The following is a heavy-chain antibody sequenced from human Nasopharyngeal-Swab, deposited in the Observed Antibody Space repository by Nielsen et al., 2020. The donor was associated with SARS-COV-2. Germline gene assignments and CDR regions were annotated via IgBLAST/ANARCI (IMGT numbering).Heavy chain of an antibody. D-gene: IGHD6-13*01. CDR2: INSDGSST. V-gene: IGHV3-74*01. Sequence: GGSLRLSCAASGFTFCSYWMHRVRQAPGKGLVWVSRINSDGSSTSYADSVKGRFTISRDHAKNTLYLQMNSLRAEDTGVYYCARDGVLYYYGMDVWGQGTTVTVSS. J-gene: IGHJ6*02. CDR1: GFTFCSYW. CDR3: ARDGVLYYYGMDV.